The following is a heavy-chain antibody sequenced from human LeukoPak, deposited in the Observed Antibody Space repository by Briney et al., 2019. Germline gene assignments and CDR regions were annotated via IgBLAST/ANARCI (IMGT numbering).Heavy chain of an antibody. D-gene: IGHD6-6*01. CDR3: AKFAYTNSLWPVFDY. CDR2: IRYDGSNK. Sequence: GGSLRLSCAASGFSFSSYGMHWVRQAPGKGLEWVAFIRYDGSNKYYADSVKGRFTISRDNSKNSLYLQMNSLRAEDTAVYYCAKFAYTNSLWPVFDYWGQGTLVTVSS. V-gene: IGHV3-30*02. CDR1: GFSFSSYG. J-gene: IGHJ4*02.